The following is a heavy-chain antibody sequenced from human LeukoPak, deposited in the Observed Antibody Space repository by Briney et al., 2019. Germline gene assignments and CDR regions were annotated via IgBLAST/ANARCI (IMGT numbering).Heavy chain of an antibody. V-gene: IGHV4-59*01. D-gene: IGHD3-3*01. CDR2: IYYSGST. J-gene: IGHJ6*04. CDR3: ARAIRGYYREDYYYGMDV. Sequence: SETLSLTCTVSGGSISSYYWSWIRQPPGKVLEWIGYIYYSGSTNYNPSLKSRVTISVDTSKNQFSLKLSSVTAADTAVYYCARAIRGYYREDYYYGMDVWGKGTTVTVSS. CDR1: GGSISSYY.